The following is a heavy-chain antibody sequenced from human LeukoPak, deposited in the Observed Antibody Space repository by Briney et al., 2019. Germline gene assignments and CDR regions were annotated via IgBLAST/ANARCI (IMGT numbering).Heavy chain of an antibody. J-gene: IGHJ4*02. V-gene: IGHV1-46*01. CDR2: INPSGGST. CDR1: GYTFTSYY. Sequence: ASVKVPCKASGYTFTSYYMHWVRQAPGQGLEWMGIINPSGGSTSYAQKFQGRVTMTRDTSTSTVYMELSSLRSEDTAVYYCARVYYDSSGYFYFDYWGQGTLVTVSS. CDR3: ARVYYDSSGYFYFDY. D-gene: IGHD3-22*01.